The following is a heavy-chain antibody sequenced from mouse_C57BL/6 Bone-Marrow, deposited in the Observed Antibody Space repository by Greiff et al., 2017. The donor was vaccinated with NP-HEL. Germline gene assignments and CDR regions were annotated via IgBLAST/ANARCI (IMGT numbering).Heavy chain of an antibody. J-gene: IGHJ1*03. CDR2: IDPETGGT. D-gene: IGHD1-1*01. CDR3: TPTVVNWYFDV. Sequence: QVHVKQSGAELVRPGASVTLSCKASGYTFTDYEMHWVKQTPVNGLEWIGAIDPETGGTAYNQKFKGKAILTADKSSSTAYMELRSLTSEDSAVYYCTPTVVNWYFDVWGTGTTVTVSS. CDR1: GYTFTDYE. V-gene: IGHV1-15*01.